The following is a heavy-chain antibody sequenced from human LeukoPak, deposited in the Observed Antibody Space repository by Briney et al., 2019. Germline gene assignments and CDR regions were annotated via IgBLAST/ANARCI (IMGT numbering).Heavy chain of an antibody. D-gene: IGHD2-15*01. J-gene: IGHJ5*02. CDR2: INYSGST. CDR1: GGSFSGYY. Sequence: SETLSLTCAVYGGSFSGYYWSWIRQPPGKGLEWIGYINYSGSTNYNPSLKSRVTMSVDTSKNQFSLKLSSVTAADTAVYYCAREGYCSGGTCLNWFDPWGQGTLVTVSS. V-gene: IGHV4-59*12. CDR3: AREGYCSGGTCLNWFDP.